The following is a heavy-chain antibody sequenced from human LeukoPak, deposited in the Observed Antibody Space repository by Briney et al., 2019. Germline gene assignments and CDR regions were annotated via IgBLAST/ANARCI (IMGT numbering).Heavy chain of an antibody. D-gene: IGHD2-2*01. CDR3: ARGPKWDCSSTSCSPGDY. V-gene: IGHV3-48*04. CDR2: ISSSSSTI. CDR1: GFTFSSYS. J-gene: IGHJ4*02. Sequence: GGSLRLSCAASGFTFSSYSMNWVRQAPGKGLEWVSYISSSSSTIYYADSVKGRSTISRDNAKNSLYLQMNSLRAEDTAVYYCARGPKWDCSSTSCSPGDYWGQGTLVTVSS.